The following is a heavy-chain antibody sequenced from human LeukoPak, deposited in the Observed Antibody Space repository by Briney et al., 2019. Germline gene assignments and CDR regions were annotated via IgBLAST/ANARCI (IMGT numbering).Heavy chain of an antibody. CDR3: ARDSSDVLTGYYHF. D-gene: IGHD3-9*01. CDR1: GYTFNDYY. V-gene: IGHV1-2*02. CDR2: INPNSGRT. Sequence: ASVKVSCKTSGYTFNDYYVHWVRQAPGQGLEWMGWINPNSGRTNYAPKFQGRVTLTTDTSISTAYMELSSLISGDTALYFCARDSSDVLTGYYHFWGQGTLVTVPS. J-gene: IGHJ4*02.